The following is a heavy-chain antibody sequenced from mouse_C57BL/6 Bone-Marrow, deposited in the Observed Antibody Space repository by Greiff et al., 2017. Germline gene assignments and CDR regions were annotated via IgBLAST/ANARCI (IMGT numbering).Heavy chain of an antibody. CDR1: GSTFASYT. V-gene: IGHV1-4*01. CDR3: ARSRVGSAWYFDV. Sequence: VQLQQSGAELVRPGASVQMSCKASGSTFASYTMHWVKPRPGQGLEWIGHINPSSGYTKYNQKFKDTATLTADKSSSTAYMQLSSLTSDVSAVYYCARSRVGSAWYFDVGGTGTTVTVSS. J-gene: IGHJ1*03. CDR2: INPSSGYT. D-gene: IGHD1-1*02.